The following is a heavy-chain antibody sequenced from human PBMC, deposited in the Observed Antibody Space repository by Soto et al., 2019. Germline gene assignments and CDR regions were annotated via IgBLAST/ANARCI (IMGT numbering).Heavy chain of an antibody. CDR1: GFTFSSYW. J-gene: IGHJ6*03. D-gene: IGHD3-10*01. CDR2: IKQDGSEK. V-gene: IGHV3-7*01. CDR3: ARYGSGTGLGPNYYYYYMDV. Sequence: PGGSLRLSCAASGFTFSSYWMSWVRQAPGKGLEWVANIKQDGSEKYYVDSVKGQFTISRDSAKNSLYLQMNSLRAEDTAVYYCARYGSGTGLGPNYYYYYMDVWGKGTTVTVSS.